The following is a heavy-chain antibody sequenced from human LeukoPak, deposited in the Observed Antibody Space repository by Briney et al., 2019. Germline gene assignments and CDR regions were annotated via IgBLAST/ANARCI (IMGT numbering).Heavy chain of an antibody. CDR3: ARYSSSWSPGFDY. Sequence: SETLSLTCTVSGGSISSYYWSWIRQPPGKGLEWIGEINHSGSTNYNPSLKSRVTISVDTSKNQFSLKLSSVTAADTAVYYCARYSSSWSPGFDYWGQGTLVTVSS. CDR1: GGSISSYY. CDR2: INHSGST. J-gene: IGHJ4*02. D-gene: IGHD6-13*01. V-gene: IGHV4-34*01.